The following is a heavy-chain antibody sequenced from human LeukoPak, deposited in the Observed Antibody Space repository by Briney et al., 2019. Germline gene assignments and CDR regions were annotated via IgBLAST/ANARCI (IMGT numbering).Heavy chain of an antibody. CDR2: IIGSGSST. D-gene: IGHD3-10*01. J-gene: IGHJ4*02. CDR3: AKDRPTGVTASHFDY. V-gene: IGHV3-23*01. CDR1: GFTFSSYA. Sequence: GGSLRLSCTASGFTFSSYAMSWVRQAPGKGLEWVSGIIGSGSSTYYADSVKGRFTISRDNSKNTLYLQMNSLRAEDTAVYYCAKDRPTGVTASHFDYWGQGTLVTVSS.